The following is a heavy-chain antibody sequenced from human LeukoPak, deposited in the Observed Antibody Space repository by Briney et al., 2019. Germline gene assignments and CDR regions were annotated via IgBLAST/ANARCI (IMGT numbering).Heavy chain of an antibody. CDR2: IYYNGDS. CDR1: GGSISSRSYY. D-gene: IGHD3-16*02. CDR3: ARDLRMRTTFGGIIGDF. V-gene: IGHV4-39*02. J-gene: IGHJ4*02. Sequence: NPSETLSLTCTVSGGSISSRSYYWGWIRQSPEKGLEWIGSIYYNGDSYYNPSLKSRVTIFVDTSKNQFSLKLSSVTAADTAVYYCARDLRMRTTFGGIIGDFWGQGTLVTVSS.